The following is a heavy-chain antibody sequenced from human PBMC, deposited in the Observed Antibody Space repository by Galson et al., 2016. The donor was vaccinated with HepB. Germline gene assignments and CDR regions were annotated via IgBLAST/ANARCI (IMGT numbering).Heavy chain of an antibody. CDR2: TYPHSSDT. CDR1: GYWFSNYW. Sequence: QSGAEVKKPGDSLKISCKVSGYWFSNYWIGWVRQMPGKGLEWMGITYPHSSDTRYSPSFQGQVTISADKSISTTYLRWRSLKASDTAIYYCARGWELHDYWGQGTLVTVSS. V-gene: IGHV5-51*01. J-gene: IGHJ4*02. D-gene: IGHD1-26*01. CDR3: ARGWELHDY.